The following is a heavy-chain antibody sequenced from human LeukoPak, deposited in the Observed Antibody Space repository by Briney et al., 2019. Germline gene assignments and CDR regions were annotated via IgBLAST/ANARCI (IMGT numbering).Heavy chain of an antibody. CDR1: GFTFSTYG. CDR2: IRYDGSNK. Sequence: PGGSLRLSCAASGFTFSTYGIHWVRQAPGKGLEWVAFIRYDGSNKYYADSVKGRFTISRDNSKNTLYLQMNSLRAEDTAVYYCAKPPPESITMVRGVIGSWDYFDYWGQGTLVTVSS. D-gene: IGHD3-10*01. V-gene: IGHV3-30*02. CDR3: AKPPPESITMVRGVIGSWDYFDY. J-gene: IGHJ4*02.